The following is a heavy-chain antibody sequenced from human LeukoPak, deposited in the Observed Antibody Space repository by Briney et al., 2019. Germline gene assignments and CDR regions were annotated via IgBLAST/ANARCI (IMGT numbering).Heavy chain of an antibody. J-gene: IGHJ3*02. CDR1: GYTFTGYY. CDR3: ARVGWPLEYAFDI. Sequence: ASVKVSCKASGYTFTGYYMHWERQAPGQGLEWVGRINPNSGGKNYAQKFQGRVTMNRDTSISTAYMEQSRLRSDDTAVYYCARVGWPLEYAFDIWGQGTMVTVSS. V-gene: IGHV1-2*06. D-gene: IGHD1-26*01. CDR2: INPNSGGK.